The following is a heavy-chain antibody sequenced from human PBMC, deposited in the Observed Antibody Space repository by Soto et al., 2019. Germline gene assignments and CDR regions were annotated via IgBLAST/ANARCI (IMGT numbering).Heavy chain of an antibody. CDR1: GFTFSSYW. Sequence: GGSLRLSCAASGFTFSSYWMHWVRQAPGKGLVWVSRINSDGSSTSYADAVKGRFTISRDNAKNTLYLQMNSLRAEDTAVYYCARAIGKGLGYSQTEGFDYWGQGT. J-gene: IGHJ4*02. D-gene: IGHD5-18*01. CDR3: ARAIGKGLGYSQTEGFDY. CDR2: INSDGSST. V-gene: IGHV3-74*01.